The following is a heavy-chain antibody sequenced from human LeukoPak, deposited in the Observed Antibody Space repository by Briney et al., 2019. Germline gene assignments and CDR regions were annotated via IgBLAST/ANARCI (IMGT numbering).Heavy chain of an antibody. V-gene: IGHV4-30-2*01. CDR1: GGSISSGGYS. D-gene: IGHD3-10*01. J-gene: IGHJ6*02. CDR2: IYHSGST. Sequence: KPSQTLSLTCAVSGGSISSGGYSCSWIRQPPGKGLEWIGYIYHSGSTYYNPSLKSRVTISVDRSKNQLALKLSSVTAADTAVYYCARGGARGYYGSGSLGSYYYYGMDVWGQGTTVTVSS. CDR3: ARGGARGYYGSGSLGSYYYYGMDV.